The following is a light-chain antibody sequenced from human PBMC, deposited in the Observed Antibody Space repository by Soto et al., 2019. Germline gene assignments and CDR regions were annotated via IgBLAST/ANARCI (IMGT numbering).Light chain of an antibody. J-gene: IGKJ3*01. CDR2: DAS. CDR3: HQRSTWPFT. CDR1: QSISSY. Sequence: EIVLTQSPATLSSSPGERATLSCRASQSISSYLAWYQQKPDQAPRLLIYDASNRATGIPARFSGSGSGTDFTLTISSLEPEDFAVYYCHQRSTWPFTFAPGTKVDIK. V-gene: IGKV3-11*01.